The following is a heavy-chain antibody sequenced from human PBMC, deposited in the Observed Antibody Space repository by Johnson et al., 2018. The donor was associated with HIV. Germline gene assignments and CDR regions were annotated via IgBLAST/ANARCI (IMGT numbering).Heavy chain of an antibody. J-gene: IGHJ3*02. CDR2: ISGSGGST. CDR1: GFIFDDYG. D-gene: IGHD2-2*01. CDR3: ARPLPAAYYAFDI. Sequence: VQLVESGGGVVRPGGSLRLSCAASGFIFDDYGMNWVRQAPGKGLEWVSAISGSGGSTYYADSVKGRFTISRDNSKNTLYLQMNSLRAEDTAVYYCARPLPAAYYAFDIWGQGTMVTVSS. V-gene: IGHV3-23*04.